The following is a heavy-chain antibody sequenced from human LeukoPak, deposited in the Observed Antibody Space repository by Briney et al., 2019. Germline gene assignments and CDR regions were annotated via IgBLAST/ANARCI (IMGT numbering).Heavy chain of an antibody. CDR2: INPSGGST. J-gene: IGHJ4*02. V-gene: IGHV1-46*01. Sequence: GASVKVSCKASGYTFSSYGISWVRQAPGQGLDWMGIINPSGGSTSYAQKFQGRVTMTRDMSTSTVYMELGSLRSEDTAVYYCAREGYYYAGYWGQGTLVTVSS. CDR3: AREGYYYAGY. D-gene: IGHD2-21*01. CDR1: GYTFSSYG.